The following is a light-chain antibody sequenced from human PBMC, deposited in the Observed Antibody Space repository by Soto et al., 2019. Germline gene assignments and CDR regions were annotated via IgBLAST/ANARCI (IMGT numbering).Light chain of an antibody. Sequence: SVLTQPASVSGSPGQSITISCSGTSSDVGSYNHVAWYQQFPGKTPKLIIYEVTYRPSGGSHRFSASKSGNTASLTISGLQAEDEADYYCISYTGSSTSYVFGTGTKVTVL. J-gene: IGLJ1*01. V-gene: IGLV2-14*01. CDR2: EVT. CDR3: ISYTGSSTSYV. CDR1: SSDVGSYNH.